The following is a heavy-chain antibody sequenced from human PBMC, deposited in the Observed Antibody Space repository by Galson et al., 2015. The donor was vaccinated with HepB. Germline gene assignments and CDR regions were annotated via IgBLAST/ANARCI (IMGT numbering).Heavy chain of an antibody. D-gene: IGHD3-10*01. CDR3: AKGTYGSGSYSDQRFDY. CDR1: GFTFSSYA. V-gene: IGHV3-23*01. J-gene: IGHJ4*02. Sequence: SLRLSCAASGFTFSSYAMSWVRQAPGKGLEWVSAISGSGGSTYYADSVKGRFTVSRDNPKNTLYLQMNSLRAEDTAVYYCAKGTYGSGSYSDQRFDYWGQGTLVTVSS. CDR2: ISGSGGST.